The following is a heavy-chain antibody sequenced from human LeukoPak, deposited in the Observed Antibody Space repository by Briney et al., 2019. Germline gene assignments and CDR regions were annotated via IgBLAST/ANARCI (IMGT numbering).Heavy chain of an antibody. V-gene: IGHV4-59*08. J-gene: IGHJ6*02. D-gene: IGHD3-10*01. CDR3: ARLVITIVAGISRAYYGMDV. CDR2: IYNSGST. Sequence: KPSETLSLTCTVSGGSISTYHWSWIRQPPGKGLEWIGNIYNSGSTNYSPSLKSRAAISVDTSKNQFSLKLSSVTAADTAVYYCARLVITIVAGISRAYYGMDVWGQGTTVTVSS. CDR1: GGSISTYH.